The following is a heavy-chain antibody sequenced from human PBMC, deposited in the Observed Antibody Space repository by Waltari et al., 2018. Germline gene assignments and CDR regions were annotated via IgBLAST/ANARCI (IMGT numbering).Heavy chain of an antibody. CDR3: AREGLDYYGMDV. Sequence: QVQLQESGPGLVKPSETLSLTCTVSGGSISSYYWSWIRQPPGKGLEWIGYIYYSGSTNYNPSLKSRVTISVDTSKNQFSLKLSSVTAADTAVYYCAREGLDYYGMDVWGQGTTVTVSS. CDR2: IYYSGST. V-gene: IGHV4-59*12. J-gene: IGHJ6*02. CDR1: GGSISSYY. D-gene: IGHD6-6*01.